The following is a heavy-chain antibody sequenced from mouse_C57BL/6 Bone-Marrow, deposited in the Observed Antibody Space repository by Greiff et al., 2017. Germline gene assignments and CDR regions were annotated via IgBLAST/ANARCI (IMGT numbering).Heavy chain of an antibody. Sequence: EVKVEESGGGLVQPGGSMKLSCAASGFTFSDAWMDWVRQSPEKGLEWVAEIRNKANNHATYYAESVKGRFTISRDDSKSSVYLKMNSLRAEDTGIYYCTRHLIYYYGSSYSYWYFDVWGTGTTVTVSS. V-gene: IGHV6-6*01. J-gene: IGHJ1*03. CDR1: GFTFSDAW. CDR2: IRNKANNHAT. D-gene: IGHD1-1*01. CDR3: TRHLIYYYGSSYSYWYFDV.